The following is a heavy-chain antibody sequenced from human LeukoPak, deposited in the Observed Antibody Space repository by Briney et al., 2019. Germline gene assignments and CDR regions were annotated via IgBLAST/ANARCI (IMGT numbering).Heavy chain of an antibody. V-gene: IGHV3-30*01. CDR1: GFTFSSYA. J-gene: IGHJ3*02. D-gene: IGHD3-10*01. CDR2: ISYDGSNK. Sequence: PGGSLRLSCAASGFTFSSYAMHWVRQAPSKGLEWVAVISYDGSNKYYADSVKGRFTISRDNSKNTLYLQMNSLRAEDTAVYYCARDLVITMDPADAFDIWGQGTMVTVSS. CDR3: ARDLVITMDPADAFDI.